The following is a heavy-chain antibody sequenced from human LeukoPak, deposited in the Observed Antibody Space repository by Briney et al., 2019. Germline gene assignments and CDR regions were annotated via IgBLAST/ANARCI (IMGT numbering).Heavy chain of an antibody. CDR2: IYYSGST. J-gene: IGHJ6*02. CDR1: GGSISSYY. V-gene: IGHV4-59*08. CDR3: ARLYGMDV. Sequence: SETLSLTCTVSGGSISSYYWSWIRQSPGKGLEWIGYIYYSGSTNYNPSLKSRVTMSVDTSKNQLSLKLSSVTAADTAVYYCARLYGMDVWGQGTTVTVSS.